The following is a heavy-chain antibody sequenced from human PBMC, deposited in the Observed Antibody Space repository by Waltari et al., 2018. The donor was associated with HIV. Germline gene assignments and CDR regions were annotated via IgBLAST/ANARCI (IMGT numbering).Heavy chain of an antibody. CDR3: ARRHATEGVLDL. CDR2: LNGDGTTN. CDR1: GFTFSNFW. J-gene: IGHJ2*01. V-gene: IGHV3-74*01. D-gene: IGHD3-10*01. Sequence: EVQLLESGGGLVQPGGALRLSCAAFGFTFSNFWMHWVRQVPGKGPVWISRLNGDGTTNLYADSVKGRFTISRDNTRDALYLQMNSLRAEDTAVYYCARRHATEGVLDLWGRGTLVTVSS.